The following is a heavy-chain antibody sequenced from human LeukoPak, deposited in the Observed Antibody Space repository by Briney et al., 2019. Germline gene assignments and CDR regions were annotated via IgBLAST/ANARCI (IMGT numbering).Heavy chain of an antibody. V-gene: IGHV3-21*04. Sequence: PGGSLRLSCAASGFTFSSYSMNWVRQAPGKGLEWVSSISSSSSYIYYADSVKGRFTISRDNAKNSLYLQMNSLRAEDMALYYCAKALSPVWSRGYMDVWGKGTTVTVSS. CDR1: GFTFSSYS. J-gene: IGHJ6*03. D-gene: IGHD3-16*01. CDR3: AKALSPVWSRGYMDV. CDR2: ISSSSSYI.